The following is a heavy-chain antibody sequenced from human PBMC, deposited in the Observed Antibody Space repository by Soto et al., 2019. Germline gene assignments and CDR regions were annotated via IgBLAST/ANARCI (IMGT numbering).Heavy chain of an antibody. J-gene: IGHJ5*02. CDR1: GGTFSSYT. CDR3: AREGGPYCSSTSCYGLNWFDP. V-gene: IGHV1-69*04. D-gene: IGHD2-2*01. CDR2: IIPILGIA. Sequence: ASVKVSCKASGGTFSSYTISWVRQAPGQGLEWMGRIIPILGIANYAQKFQGRVTITADKSTSTAYMELSSLRSEDTAVYYCAREGGPYCSSTSCYGLNWFDPWGQGTLVTVSS.